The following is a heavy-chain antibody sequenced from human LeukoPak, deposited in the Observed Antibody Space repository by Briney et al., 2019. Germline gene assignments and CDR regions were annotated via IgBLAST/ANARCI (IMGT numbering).Heavy chain of an antibody. J-gene: IGHJ6*02. V-gene: IGHV1-69*13. Sequence: SVKVSFKESGGTFSSYAISWVRQAPAQGLEWMGGIIPIFGTANYAQKFQGRVTITADESTSTAYMELSSLRSEDTAVYYCARRDGYSRRWDYYYGMDVWGQGTTVTVSS. D-gene: IGHD5-24*01. CDR1: GGTFSSYA. CDR3: ARRDGYSRRWDYYYGMDV. CDR2: IIPIFGTA.